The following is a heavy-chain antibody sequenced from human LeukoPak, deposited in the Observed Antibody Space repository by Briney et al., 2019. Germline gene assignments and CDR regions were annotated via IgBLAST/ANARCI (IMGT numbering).Heavy chain of an antibody. J-gene: IGHJ4*02. Sequence: GRSLRLSCAASGFTFDDYAMRWVRQAPGKGLEWVSGISWNSGSIGYADSVKGRFTISRDNAKNSLYLQMNSLRAEDTALYYCAKDIGSGSYYIWGQFDYWGQGTLVTVSS. CDR1: GFTFDDYA. D-gene: IGHD1-26*01. CDR3: AKDIGSGSYYIWGQFDY. CDR2: ISWNSGSI. V-gene: IGHV3-9*01.